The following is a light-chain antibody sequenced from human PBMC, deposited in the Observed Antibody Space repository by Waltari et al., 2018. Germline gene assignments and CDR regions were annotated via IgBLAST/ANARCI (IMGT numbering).Light chain of an antibody. V-gene: IGKV1-33*01. CDR3: QQYDNLPLFT. Sequence: DIQMTQSPSSLSASVGDRVTITCQASQDISHYLNWYQQKPGKAPKLLIYDASNLETGVPSRFSGSGSGTDFTFTISSLQPEDIATDYCQQYDNLPLFTFGPGTKVDIK. J-gene: IGKJ3*01. CDR2: DAS. CDR1: QDISHY.